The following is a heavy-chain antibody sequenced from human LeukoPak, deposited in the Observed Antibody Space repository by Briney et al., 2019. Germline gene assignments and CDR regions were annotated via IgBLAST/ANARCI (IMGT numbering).Heavy chain of an antibody. J-gene: IGHJ6*02. CDR1: GFTFSSYG. CDR3: AREPYDISGYGMDV. D-gene: IGHD3-22*01. Sequence: PGGSLRLSCAASGFTFSSYGMHWVRQAPGKGLEWVATIAYDGTNIFYADSVRGRFTISRDNSKSALFLEMNSLRGEDTAVYYCAREPYDISGYGMDVWGQGTMVTVSS. V-gene: IGHV3-30*19. CDR2: IAYDGTNI.